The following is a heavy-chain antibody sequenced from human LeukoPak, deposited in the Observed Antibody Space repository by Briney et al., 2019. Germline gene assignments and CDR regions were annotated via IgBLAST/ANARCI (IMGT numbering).Heavy chain of an antibody. Sequence: SETLSLTCTVSGGSITTSRYYWGWIRQPPGKGLEWIGSMYYSGSTYYSPSLKSRATISVDRSKNKFSLSLSSVTAADTAVYYCASHHTILYYFDYWGQGTLVTVSS. D-gene: IGHD3-3*01. CDR2: MYYSGST. CDR3: ASHHTILYYFDY. CDR1: GGSITTSRYY. J-gene: IGHJ4*02. V-gene: IGHV4-39*01.